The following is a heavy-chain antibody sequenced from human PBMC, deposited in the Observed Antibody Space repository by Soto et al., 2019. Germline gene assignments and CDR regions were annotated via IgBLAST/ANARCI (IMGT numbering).Heavy chain of an antibody. D-gene: IGHD3-16*01. CDR2: IYWDDDK. Sequence: QITLNESGPTLVKPTQTLTLTCTFSGFSLSTRDVGVGWIRQPPGKALEWLGVIYWDDDKSYSPSLKGRLTITKDTSKNQVVLRMTKMDPVDTATYYCAHCRGGVASFWGQGTLVTVSS. CDR3: AHCRGGVASF. CDR1: GFSLSTRDVG. J-gene: IGHJ4*02. V-gene: IGHV2-5*02.